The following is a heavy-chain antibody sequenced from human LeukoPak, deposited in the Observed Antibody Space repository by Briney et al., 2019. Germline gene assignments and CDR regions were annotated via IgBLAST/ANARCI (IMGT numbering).Heavy chain of an antibody. CDR3: AKDLDSSGSYESPGDY. D-gene: IGHD6-19*01. J-gene: IGHJ4*02. CDR2: ISTGGRT. Sequence: GGSLRLSCTASGFTFNKYAMSWLRQPPGKGLEWVSLISTGGRTHYADSVKGRFTISRDNSKNTLYLQMNTLRVDDTAIYYCAKDLDSSGSYESPGDYWGQGTQVTVSS. CDR1: GFTFNKYA. V-gene: IGHV3-23*01.